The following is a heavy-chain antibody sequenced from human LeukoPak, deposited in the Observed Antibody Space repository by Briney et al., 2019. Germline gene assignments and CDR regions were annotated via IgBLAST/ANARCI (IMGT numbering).Heavy chain of an antibody. J-gene: IGHJ4*02. CDR1: GFTFSSYA. V-gene: IGHV3-23*01. D-gene: IGHD2-15*01. CDR3: AKGTVRSCSGPSCYPLDS. Sequence: GGSLRLSCAASGFTFSSYAMTGVRQAPVKGLEWLSVVTDTGGNTYHADSVKGRFTISRDNSKNTVYLEMNSLRVEDTAVYYCAKGTVRSCSGPSCYPLDSWGQGTLVTVSS. CDR2: VTDTGGNT.